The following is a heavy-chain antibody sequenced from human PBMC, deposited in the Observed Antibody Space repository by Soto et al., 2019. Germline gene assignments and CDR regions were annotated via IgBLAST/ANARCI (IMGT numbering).Heavy chain of an antibody. CDR3: ARGSMVRGVITPYGMDV. Sequence: ASVKVSCKASGYTFTGYYMHWVRQAPGQVLEWMGWINPNSGGTSYAQKFQGWVTMTRDTSISTAYMELSRLRSDDTAVYYCARGSMVRGVITPYGMDVWGQGTTVTVSS. D-gene: IGHD3-10*01. CDR2: INPNSGGT. CDR1: GYTFTGYY. V-gene: IGHV1-2*04. J-gene: IGHJ6*02.